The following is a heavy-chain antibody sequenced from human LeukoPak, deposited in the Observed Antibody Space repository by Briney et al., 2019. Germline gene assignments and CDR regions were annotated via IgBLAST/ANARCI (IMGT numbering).Heavy chain of an antibody. V-gene: IGHV1-2*02. CDR1: GYTFTGYY. Sequence: ASVKVSCKASGYTFTGYYMHWVRQAPGQGLEWMGWINPNSGGTNYAQKFQGRVTMTRDTSISTAYMELSRLRSDDTAVYYCAREYYYDSSGYYYPLGYWGQGTLVTVSS. CDR3: AREYYYDSSGYYYPLGY. D-gene: IGHD3-22*01. CDR2: INPNSGGT. J-gene: IGHJ4*02.